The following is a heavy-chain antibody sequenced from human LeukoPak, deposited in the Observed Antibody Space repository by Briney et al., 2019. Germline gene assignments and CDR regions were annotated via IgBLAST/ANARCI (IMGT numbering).Heavy chain of an antibody. CDR1: GFTFSSYG. Sequence: GGSLRLSCAASGFTFSSYGMSWVRQAPGKGLEWVAAVSGSGITTYHADSVRGRFTISRDNSKTTVSLQMNSLRAEDTAVYYCAKAPRGYSGYDAYYMDVWGKGTTVTISS. J-gene: IGHJ6*03. V-gene: IGHV3-23*01. CDR2: VSGSGITT. D-gene: IGHD5-12*01. CDR3: AKAPRGYSGYDAYYMDV.